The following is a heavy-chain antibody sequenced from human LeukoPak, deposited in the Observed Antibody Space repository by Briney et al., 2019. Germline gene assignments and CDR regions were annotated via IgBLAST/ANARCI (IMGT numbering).Heavy chain of an antibody. D-gene: IGHD7-27*01. CDR3: ARHWGSDWYFDL. Sequence: TPETLSLTCAVSGGSISNYYCSWIRQPPGKGLEWLGYIHYSGYTNYNPSVKSRVTISVDTSKNQFSLNLSSVTAADTAVYYCARHWGSDWYFDLWGRGTLVTVSS. CDR1: GGSISNYY. J-gene: IGHJ2*01. V-gene: IGHV4-59*01. CDR2: IHYSGYT.